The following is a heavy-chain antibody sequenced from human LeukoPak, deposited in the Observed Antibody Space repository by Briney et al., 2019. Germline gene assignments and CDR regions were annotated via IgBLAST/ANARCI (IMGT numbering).Heavy chain of an antibody. V-gene: IGHV3-7*04. J-gene: IGHJ6*03. CDR1: GFTLSNYW. Sequence: GGSLRLSCAASGFTLSNYWMSWVRQAPGKGLEWVANIYRDGSEKYYVDSVKGRFTISRDNAKNSLYVQMNSLGADDTAVYYCARGGAGRNYYYMDVWGKRTTVTVSS. CDR2: IYRDGSEK. D-gene: IGHD1-26*01. CDR3: ARGGAGRNYYYMDV.